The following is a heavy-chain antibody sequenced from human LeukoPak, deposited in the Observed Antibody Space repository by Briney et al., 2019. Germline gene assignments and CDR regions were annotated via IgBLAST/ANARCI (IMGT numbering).Heavy chain of an antibody. CDR3: ARDVRGWSGFDY. Sequence: SETLSLTCSVSGGSLSSYYWSWIQQPAGKGLEWIGRIYTTGSTDYNPPLKSRVTMSVDTSKNQFSLNLSSVTAADTAVYYCARDVRGWSGFDYWGQGTLVTVSS. V-gene: IGHV4-4*07. CDR1: GGSLSSYY. J-gene: IGHJ4*02. D-gene: IGHD3-3*01. CDR2: IYTTGST.